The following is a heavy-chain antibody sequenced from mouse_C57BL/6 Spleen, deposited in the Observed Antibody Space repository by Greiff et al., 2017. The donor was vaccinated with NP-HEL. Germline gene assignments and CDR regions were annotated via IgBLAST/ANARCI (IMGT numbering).Heavy chain of an antibody. D-gene: IGHD1-1*01. J-gene: IGHJ2*01. V-gene: IGHV5-17*01. CDR1: GFTFSDYG. CDR2: ISSGSSTI. Sequence: EVKLVESGGGLVKPGGSLKLSCAASGFTFSDYGMHWVRQAPEKGLEWVAYISSGSSTIYYADTVQGRFTISSYNAKNPRFLQMTSLRSEDTAMYYCASHPYYYGSSPFDYWGQGTTLTVSS. CDR3: ASHPYYYGSSPFDY.